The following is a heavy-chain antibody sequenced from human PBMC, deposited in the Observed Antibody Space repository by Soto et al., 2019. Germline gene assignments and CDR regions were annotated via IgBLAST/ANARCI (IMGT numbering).Heavy chain of an antibody. Sequence: SSETLSLTGTVSGASMISDGYYWTWIGQHPGKGLELLGYIHYSGGATYSPSYNPSLKSRIAISVYTSKRLFSLKLTSVSAADTAVYYCARVPTYSQASIGYQPFQPRGQGTLVTVSS. V-gene: IGHV4-31*03. D-gene: IGHD3-22*01. CDR3: ARVPTYSQASIGYQPFQP. J-gene: IGHJ5*02. CDR1: GASMISDGYY. CDR2: IHYSGGATYSP.